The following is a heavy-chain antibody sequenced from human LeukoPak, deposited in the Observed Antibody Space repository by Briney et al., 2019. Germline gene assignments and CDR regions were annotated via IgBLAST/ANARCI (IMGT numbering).Heavy chain of an antibody. CDR3: EKDTFDGDSSGWWIDY. CDR2: ISGECGNT. J-gene: IGHJ4*02. CDR1: GFTFDEYA. Sequence: SLTFSCSAYGFTFDEYAMHRHPPGQGQGLMGVSLISGECGNTLYAEAVKDRFTISRDNSKNSLHLQMNSLRAEDTALYFCEKDTFDGDSSGWWIDYWGQGTLVTVSS. V-gene: IGHV3-43*02. D-gene: IGHD6-19*01.